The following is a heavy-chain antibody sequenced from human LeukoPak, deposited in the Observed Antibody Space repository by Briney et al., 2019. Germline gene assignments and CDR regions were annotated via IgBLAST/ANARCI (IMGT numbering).Heavy chain of an antibody. D-gene: IGHD6-19*01. J-gene: IGHJ4*02. CDR1: GYSFTSYW. CDR3: ARHMNSSGWYGRDY. CDR2: IYPGDSDT. Sequence: GQPLQISCQGSGYSFTSYWIGWVRPMPGKGLGWMGIIYPGDSDTRYSPSFQGQVTISADKSISTAYLQWSSLKASDTAMYYCARHMNSSGWYGRDYWGQGTLVTVSS. V-gene: IGHV5-51*01.